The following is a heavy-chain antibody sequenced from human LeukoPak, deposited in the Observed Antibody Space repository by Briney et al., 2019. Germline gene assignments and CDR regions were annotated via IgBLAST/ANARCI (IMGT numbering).Heavy chain of an antibody. V-gene: IGHV4-39*01. D-gene: IGHD1-26*01. CDR1: GGSISSSGYY. J-gene: IGHJ5*02. CDR2: IYYSGSI. Sequence: SETQSLTCTVSGGSISSSGYYWGWIRQPPGKGLEGIASIYYSGSIYYNPSGKSRVTISVDTSKNQLSLKLSSLTAADTAVYYCARHEYSGSYYGLSWFDPWGQGTLVTVSS. CDR3: ARHEYSGSYYGLSWFDP.